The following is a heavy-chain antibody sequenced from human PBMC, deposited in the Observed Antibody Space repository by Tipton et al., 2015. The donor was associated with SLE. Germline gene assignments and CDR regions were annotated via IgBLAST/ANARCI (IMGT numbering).Heavy chain of an antibody. J-gene: IGHJ4*02. V-gene: IGHV4-59*12. D-gene: IGHD6-19*01. Sequence: PGLVKPSETLSLTCTVSGGSISSYYCSWIRQPPGKGLEWIGYIYYSGSTNYNPSLKSRVTISVDTSKNQFSLKLTSVTAADTAVYYCARDSPTVAGTFDSWGQGTLVIVSA. CDR2: IYYSGST. CDR3: ARDSPTVAGTFDS. CDR1: GGSISSYY.